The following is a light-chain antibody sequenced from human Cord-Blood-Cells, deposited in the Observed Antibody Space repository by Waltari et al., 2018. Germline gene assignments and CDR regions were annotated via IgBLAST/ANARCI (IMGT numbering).Light chain of an antibody. V-gene: IGKV3-15*01. CDR1: QSVSSN. J-gene: IGKJ4*01. CDR2: GAS. CDR3: QQYNNWPPRNT. Sequence: EIVMTQSPATLSVSLGERATFSCRASQSVSSNLAWYQQKPGQAPRRLIYGASTRATGIPARFSGSGSGTEFTLTISSLQSEDFAVYYCQQYNNWPPRNTFGGGTKVEIK.